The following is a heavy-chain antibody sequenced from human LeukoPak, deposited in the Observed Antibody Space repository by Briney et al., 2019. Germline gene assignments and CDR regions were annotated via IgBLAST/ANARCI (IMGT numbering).Heavy chain of an antibody. V-gene: IGHV1-8*03. Sequence: GASVKVSCKASGYTFTTLDTNWVRQATGQGLEWMGWINPNSGNTGSAQKFQGRVTITRDTSISTAYMELSSLRSEDTAVYYCARVDGSADYWGQGTLVTVSS. CDR3: ARVDGSADY. CDR2: INPNSGNT. J-gene: IGHJ4*02. D-gene: IGHD2-15*01. CDR1: GYTFTTLD.